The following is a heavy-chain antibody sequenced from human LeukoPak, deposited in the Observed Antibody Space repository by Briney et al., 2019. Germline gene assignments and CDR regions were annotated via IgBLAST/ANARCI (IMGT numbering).Heavy chain of an antibody. CDR3: AKDSDYYDSSGSDY. J-gene: IGHJ4*02. CDR1: GFTFSSYA. V-gene: IGHV3-23*01. CDR2: ISGSGGST. D-gene: IGHD3-22*01. Sequence: HPGGSLRLSCAASGFTFSSYAMSWVRQAPGKGLEWVSAISGSGGSTYYADSVKGRFTISRDNSKNTLYLQMNSLRAEDTAVYYCAKDSDYYDSSGSDYWGQGTLVTVSS.